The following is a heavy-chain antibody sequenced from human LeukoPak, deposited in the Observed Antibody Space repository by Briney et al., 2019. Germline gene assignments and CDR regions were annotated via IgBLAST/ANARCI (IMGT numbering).Heavy chain of an antibody. D-gene: IGHD3-10*01. CDR3: AREITMVRGGRHWFDP. Sequence: SEALSLTCTVSGGSISSYYWSWIRQPPGKGLEWIGYIYCSGSTNYNPSLKSRVTISVDTSKNQFSLKLSSVTAADTAVYYCAREITMVRGGRHWFDPWGQGTLVTVSS. V-gene: IGHV4-59*01. CDR2: IYCSGST. CDR1: GGSISSYY. J-gene: IGHJ5*02.